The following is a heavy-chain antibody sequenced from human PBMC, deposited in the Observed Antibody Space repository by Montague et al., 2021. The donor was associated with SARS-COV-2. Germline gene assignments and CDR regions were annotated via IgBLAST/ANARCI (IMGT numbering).Heavy chain of an antibody. CDR3: ARGLMSINIMVVIMTGASTWLDS. J-gene: IGHJ5*01. V-gene: IGHV4-34*01. D-gene: IGHD2-21*01. CDR2: INHSGSA. CDR1: GGSFSGYD. Sequence: SETLSLTCAVYGGSFSGYDWTWIRQSPGTGLEWIGEINHSGSAKYKPSLTSRVPISVDTSKNQFSLKLSSVTAADTAVYYCARGLMSINIMVVIMTGASTWLDSWGQGTLVTVSP.